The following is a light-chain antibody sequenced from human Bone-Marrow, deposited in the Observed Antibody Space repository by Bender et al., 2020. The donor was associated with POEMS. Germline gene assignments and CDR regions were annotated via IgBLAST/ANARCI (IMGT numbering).Light chain of an antibody. J-gene: IGLJ3*02. V-gene: IGLV2-14*02. CDR2: DVS. CDR3: SSYTSSSTWV. Sequence: QSALTQPASVSGSPGQSITISCTGSSNDLGSYSLVSWYQQKPGEAPKLMIYDVSNRPSGVSNRFSGSKSGNTASLTISGLQAEDEADYYCSSYTSSSTWVFGGGTKLTVL. CDR1: SNDLGSYSL.